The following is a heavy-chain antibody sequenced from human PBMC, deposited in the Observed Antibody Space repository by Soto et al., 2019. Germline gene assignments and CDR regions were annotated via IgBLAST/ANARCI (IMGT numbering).Heavy chain of an antibody. CDR2: ISGSGGST. CDR1: GFTFSSYA. V-gene: IGHV3-23*01. J-gene: IGHJ4*02. Sequence: EVQLLESGGGLVQPGGSLRLSCAASGFTFSSYAMSWVRQAPGKGLEWVSAISGSGGSTYYADSVKGQFTISRDNSKNTLYLQMNSLRAEDTAVYYCAKDPEYATLRPGDYWGQGTLVTVSS. CDR3: AKDPEYATLRPGDY. D-gene: IGHD1-26*01.